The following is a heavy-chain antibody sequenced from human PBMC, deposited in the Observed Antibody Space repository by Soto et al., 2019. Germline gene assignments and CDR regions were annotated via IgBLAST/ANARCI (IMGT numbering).Heavy chain of an antibody. CDR3: ARALSISPTITX. J-gene: IGHJ4*02. D-gene: IGHD5-12*01. CDR1: GGSVSSVSYY. Sequence: SDTLSLTCTVSGGSVSSVSYYWSWIRQPPGKGLEWIGYIYYSGSTNYNPSLKSRVTISVDTSKNQFSLKLSSVTAADTAVYYCARALSISPTITXWGQGTLVTVSX. V-gene: IGHV4-61*01. CDR2: IYYSGST.